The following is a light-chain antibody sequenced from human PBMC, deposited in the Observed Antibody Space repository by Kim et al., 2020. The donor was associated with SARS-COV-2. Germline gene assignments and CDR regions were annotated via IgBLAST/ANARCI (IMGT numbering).Light chain of an antibody. CDR3: QTWATGIWV. J-gene: IGLJ3*02. CDR2: VNHDGSH. CDR1: SGHNNYA. V-gene: IGLV4-69*01. Sequence: ASVKLTCTLSSGHNNYAIAWHQQQPEKGPRYLMKVNHDGSHIRGDGIPDRFSGSSSGAERYLTISSLQSDDEADYYCQTWATGIWVFGGGTQLTVL.